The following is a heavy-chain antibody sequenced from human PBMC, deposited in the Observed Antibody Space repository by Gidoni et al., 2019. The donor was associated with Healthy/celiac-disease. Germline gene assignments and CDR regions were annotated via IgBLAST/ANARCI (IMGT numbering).Heavy chain of an antibody. CDR3: ARDDYSKGGFGWYYYYGMDV. D-gene: IGHD4-4*01. CDR2: IIPSLGIA. J-gene: IGHJ6*02. CDR1: GGPFSSYA. V-gene: IGHV1-69*09. Sequence: QVQLVQSGAEVKKPGSSVKVSCKASGGPFSSYAISWVRQAPGQGLEWMGRIIPSLGIANYAQKFQGRVTITADKSTSTAYMELSSLRSEDTAVYYCARDDYSKGGFGWYYYYGMDVWGQGTTVTVSS.